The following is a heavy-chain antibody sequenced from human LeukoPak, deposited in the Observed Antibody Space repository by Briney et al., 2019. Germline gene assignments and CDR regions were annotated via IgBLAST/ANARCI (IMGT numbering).Heavy chain of an antibody. D-gene: IGHD4-23*01. CDR3: AREGNSGAY. J-gene: IGHJ4*02. V-gene: IGHV3-48*04. CDR2: ISSSSSTI. Sequence: GGSLRLSCAASGFTFSSYSMNWVRQAPGKGLEWVSYISSSSSTIYYADSVKGRFTISRDNAKNSLYLQMNSLRAEDTAVYYCAREGNSGAYWGQGTLVTVSS. CDR1: GFTFSSYS.